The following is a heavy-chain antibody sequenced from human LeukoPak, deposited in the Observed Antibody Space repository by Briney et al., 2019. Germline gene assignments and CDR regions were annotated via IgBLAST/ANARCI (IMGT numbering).Heavy chain of an antibody. Sequence: ASVKVSCKASGYTFTSYGISWVRQAPGQGLEWMGWISTYNGNTNYAQKLQGRVTMTTDTSTSTAYMELRSLRSDDTAVYYCARSITTYYYDSSGYSHFDYWGQGTLVTVSS. J-gene: IGHJ4*02. CDR2: ISTYNGNT. V-gene: IGHV1-18*01. CDR1: GYTFTSYG. CDR3: ARSITTYYYDSSGYSHFDY. D-gene: IGHD3-22*01.